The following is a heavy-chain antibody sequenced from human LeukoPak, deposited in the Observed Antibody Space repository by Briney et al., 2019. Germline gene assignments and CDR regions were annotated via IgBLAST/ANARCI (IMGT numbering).Heavy chain of an antibody. CDR3: ARDLYDFWSGRYNWFDP. J-gene: IGHJ5*02. CDR1: GGSFSGYY. CDR2: INHSGST. Sequence: PSETLSLTCAVYGGSFSGYYWSWIRQPPGKRLEWIGEINHSGSTNYSPSLKSRVTISVDTSKNQFSLKLSSVTAADTAVYYCARDLYDFWSGRYNWFDPWGQGTLVTVSS. D-gene: IGHD3-3*01. V-gene: IGHV4-34*01.